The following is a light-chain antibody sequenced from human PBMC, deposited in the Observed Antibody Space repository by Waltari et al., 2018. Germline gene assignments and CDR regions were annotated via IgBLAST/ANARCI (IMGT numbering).Light chain of an antibody. Sequence: DIQLTQSPPFLSASVGDTVTITCRASQLISSYLAWYQHNPGRAPKLLLHAASTLQPGVPSRFSGSVSGTDFTLTINNLQPEEFATYYCQQQRTFGQGTKVEI. CDR1: QLISSY. CDR3: QQQRT. V-gene: IGKV1-9*01. J-gene: IGKJ1*01. CDR2: AAS.